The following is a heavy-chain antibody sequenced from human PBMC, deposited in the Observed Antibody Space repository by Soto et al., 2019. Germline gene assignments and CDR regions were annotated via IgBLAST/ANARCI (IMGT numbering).Heavy chain of an antibody. CDR3: TADSD. CDR2: IKSKIDGETT. V-gene: IGHV3-15*01. Sequence: PWVCLRLSCAACGIILSNAWMTWVRQGPGKGLEWLGRIKSKIDGETTEYAAPVKGRITISRDDSKNTVYLQINSLKTEDTAVYYCTADSDWGQGTLVTVSS. CDR1: GIILSNAW. J-gene: IGHJ4*02. D-gene: IGHD3-10*01.